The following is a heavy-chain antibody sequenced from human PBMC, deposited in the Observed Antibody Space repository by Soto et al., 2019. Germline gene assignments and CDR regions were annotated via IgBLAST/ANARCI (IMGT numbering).Heavy chain of an antibody. Sequence: PSETLSLTCAVSGGSISSSNWRCWVRQPPGKGLEWIGEIYHSGSTNYNPSIKSRVTISVDKSKNQFSLELSSVTAADTAVYYCVRDKGITMFRYFDYWGQGTMVTVSS. D-gene: IGHD3-10*02. CDR1: GGSISSSNW. J-gene: IGHJ4*02. V-gene: IGHV4-4*02. CDR3: VRDKGITMFRYFDY. CDR2: IYHSGST.